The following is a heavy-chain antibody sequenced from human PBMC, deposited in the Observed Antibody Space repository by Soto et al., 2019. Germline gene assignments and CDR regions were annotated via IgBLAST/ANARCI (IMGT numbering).Heavy chain of an antibody. CDR3: AKEGGYSFGPGNYYGMDV. D-gene: IGHD5-18*01. CDR1: GFTFSNFA. CDR2: ITGSGEST. V-gene: IGHV3-23*01. J-gene: IGHJ6*02. Sequence: GGSLRLSCAASGFTFSNFAMSRVRQAPGKGLEWVSGITGSGESTYYAESVKGRFTISRDKPKTTLYLQMNSLSAEDTAMFYCAKEGGYSFGPGNYYGMDVWGQGTTVTVSS.